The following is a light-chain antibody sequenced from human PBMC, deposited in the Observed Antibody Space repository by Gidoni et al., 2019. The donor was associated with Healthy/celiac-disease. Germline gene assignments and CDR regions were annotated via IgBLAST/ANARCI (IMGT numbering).Light chain of an antibody. CDR2: LGS. V-gene: IGKV2-28*01. J-gene: IGKJ4*01. CDR1: QSLLHSNGYNY. CDR3: MQALQTPFT. Sequence: DIVMTQSPLSLPVTPGEPASISCRSSQSLLHSNGYNYLDWYLQKPGQSPQLLIYLGSNRASEVPDRVSGSGSGTDLTLKISRVEAEDVGVYYCMQALQTPFTFGGGTKVEIK.